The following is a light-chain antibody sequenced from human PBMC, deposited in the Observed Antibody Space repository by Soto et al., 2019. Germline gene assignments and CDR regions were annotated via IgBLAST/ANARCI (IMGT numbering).Light chain of an antibody. V-gene: IGKV3-11*01. CDR2: GAS. CDR3: QQRSKLPRT. J-gene: IGKJ4*01. Sequence: EITLTQSPAPLSFPLGERAPLSCRASQGVSDYLAWYQKKAGKPPRALIYGASNRATDIPARFSGSGSGTDFTLTISRLEPEDSAVYYCQQRSKLPRTFGGGTRVEIK. CDR1: QGVSDY.